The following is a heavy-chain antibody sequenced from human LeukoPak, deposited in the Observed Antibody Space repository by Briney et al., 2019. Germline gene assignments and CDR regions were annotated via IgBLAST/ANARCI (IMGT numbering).Heavy chain of an antibody. Sequence: PSQTLSLTCTVSGGSISSGGYYWSWIRQHPGKGLEWIGYIYYSGSTYYNPSLKSRVTISVDTSKNQFSLKLSSVTAADTAVYYCASSDYGDYGAFDIWDQGTMVTVSS. CDR1: GGSISSGGYY. V-gene: IGHV4-31*03. J-gene: IGHJ3*02. CDR3: ASSDYGDYGAFDI. D-gene: IGHD4-17*01. CDR2: IYYSGST.